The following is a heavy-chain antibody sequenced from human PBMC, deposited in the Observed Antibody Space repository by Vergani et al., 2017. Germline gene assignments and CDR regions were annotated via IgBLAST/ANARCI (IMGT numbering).Heavy chain of an antibody. V-gene: IGHV3-33*01. J-gene: IGHJ3*02. D-gene: IGHD4-11*01. CDR3: ATDAGLSTFDI. CDR2: IWDDGSNK. CDR1: GFIFSSYA. Sequence: QVQLVESGGGVVQPGRSLRLSCAASGFIFSSYAMHWVRQAPGKGLEWVAVIWDDGSNKYYADSVKGRFTISRDNSKNTLYLQMNSLRAEDTAVYYCATDAGLSTFDIWGQGTMVTVSS.